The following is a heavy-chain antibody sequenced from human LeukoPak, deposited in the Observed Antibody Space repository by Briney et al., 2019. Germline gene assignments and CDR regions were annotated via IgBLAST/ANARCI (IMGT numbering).Heavy chain of an antibody. Sequence: ASVKVSCKVSGYTLTELSMHWVRQAPGKGLEWMGGFDPEDGETIYAQKFQGRVTMTEDTSTDTAYMELSSLRSEDTAVYYCATGGGESSGPTGWFDPWGQGTLVTVSS. CDR2: FDPEDGET. D-gene: IGHD6-19*01. CDR1: GYTLTELS. J-gene: IGHJ5*02. CDR3: ATGGGESSGPTGWFDP. V-gene: IGHV1-24*01.